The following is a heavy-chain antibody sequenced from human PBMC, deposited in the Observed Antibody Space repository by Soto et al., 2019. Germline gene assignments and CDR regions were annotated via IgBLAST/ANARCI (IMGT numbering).Heavy chain of an antibody. V-gene: IGHV4-59*08. D-gene: IGHD4-4*01. J-gene: IGHJ6*03. CDR3: ARTYSNYAYYYYYMDF. CDR2: IYYTGST. Sequence: SETLSLTCTVSGGSISGYYWSWIRQPPGKGLEWIGYIYYTGSTNYNPSLKSRVTISVDTSKNQFSLKLSSVTAADTAVYYCARTYSNYAYYYYYMDFWGEGTTVT. CDR1: GGSISGYY.